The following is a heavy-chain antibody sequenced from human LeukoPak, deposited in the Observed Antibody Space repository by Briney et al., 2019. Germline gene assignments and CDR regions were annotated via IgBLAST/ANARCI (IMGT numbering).Heavy chain of an antibody. CDR1: GFTFDDYA. J-gene: IGHJ4*02. D-gene: IGHD5-18*01. CDR2: INWNSNYI. Sequence: GGSLRLSCAASGFTFDDYAMHWVRQGPGKGLGWVSGINWNSNYIGYADSVQGRFNISRDNAKNSLYLQMNSLRVEDTAMYYCARVSARGYDYWGRGTLVTVSS. CDR3: ARVSARGYDY. V-gene: IGHV3-9*01.